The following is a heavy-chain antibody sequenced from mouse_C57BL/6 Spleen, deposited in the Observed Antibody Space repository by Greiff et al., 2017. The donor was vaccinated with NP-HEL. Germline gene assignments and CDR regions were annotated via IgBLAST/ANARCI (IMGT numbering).Heavy chain of an antibody. V-gene: IGHV3-6*01. CDR1: GYSITSGYY. D-gene: IGHD2-3*01. CDR2: ISYDGSN. Sequence: EVKLQESGPGLVKPSQSLSLTCSVTGYSITSGYYWNWIRQFPGNKLEWMGYISYDGSNNYNPSLKNRISITRDTSKNQFFLKLNSVTTEDTATDYCANDGYYPYYAMDYWGQGTSVTVSS. CDR3: ANDGYYPYYAMDY. J-gene: IGHJ4*01.